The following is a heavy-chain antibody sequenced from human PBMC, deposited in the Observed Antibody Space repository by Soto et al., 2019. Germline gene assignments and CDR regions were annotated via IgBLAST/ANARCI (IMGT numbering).Heavy chain of an antibody. D-gene: IGHD3-10*01. CDR3: ARSSDDSGTMGC. V-gene: IGHV3-48*01. J-gene: IGHJ4*02. CDR1: GFTFSSYG. Sequence: GGSLRLSCAASGFTFSSYGMNWVRQAPGKGLAWVSYISTGSSTIYYADSVKGRFTISRDNAKNSLYLQMNSLRAEDTAVYYCARSSDDSGTMGCWGQGTLVTVSS. CDR2: ISTGSSTI.